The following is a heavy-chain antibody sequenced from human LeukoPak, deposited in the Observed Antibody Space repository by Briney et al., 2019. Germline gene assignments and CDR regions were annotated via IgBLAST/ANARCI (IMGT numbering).Heavy chain of an antibody. Sequence: GRSLRLSCAASGFTFTTYGMHWVRQAPGKGLEWVATISSDGSAKYYADSVQGRFTISRDNSKNTLDLQMNSLILDDTAVYYCAKGLNGNWFDPWGQGTLVIVSS. CDR1: GFTFTTYG. J-gene: IGHJ5*02. V-gene: IGHV3-30*18. CDR2: ISSDGSAK. CDR3: AKGLNGNWFDP.